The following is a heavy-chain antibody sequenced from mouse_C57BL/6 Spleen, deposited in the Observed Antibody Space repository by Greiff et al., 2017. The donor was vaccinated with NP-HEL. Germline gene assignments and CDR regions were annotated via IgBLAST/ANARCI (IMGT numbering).Heavy chain of an antibody. V-gene: IGHV1-64*01. Sequence: VKLQQPGAELVKPGASVKLSCKASGYTFTSYWMHWVKQRPGQGLEWIGMIHPNSGSTNYNEKFKSKATLTVDKSSSTAYMQLSSLTSEDSAVYYCARYDYDEGAWFAYWGQGTLVTVSA. D-gene: IGHD2-4*01. CDR1: GYTFTSYW. CDR3: ARYDYDEGAWFAY. J-gene: IGHJ3*01. CDR2: IHPNSGST.